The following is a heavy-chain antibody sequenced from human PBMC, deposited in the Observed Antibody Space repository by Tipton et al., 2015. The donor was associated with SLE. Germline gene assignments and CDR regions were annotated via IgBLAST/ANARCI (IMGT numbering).Heavy chain of an antibody. D-gene: IGHD1-7*01. CDR2: IIPILGIA. CDR1: GGTFSSYT. J-gene: IGHJ4*02. CDR3: ARDKLELRPLFDY. V-gene: IGHV1-69*04. Sequence: QSGPEVKKPGSSVKVSCKASGGTFSSYTISWVRQAPGQGLEWMGRIIPILGIANYAQKFQGRVTITADKSTSTAYMELSSLRSDDTAVYYCARDKLELRPLFDYWGQGTLVTVSS.